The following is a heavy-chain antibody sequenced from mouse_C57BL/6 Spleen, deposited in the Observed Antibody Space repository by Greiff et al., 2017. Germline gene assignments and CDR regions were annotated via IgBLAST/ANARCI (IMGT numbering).Heavy chain of an antibody. J-gene: IGHJ3*01. CDR3: ARGGSSYFAY. V-gene: IGHV3-6*01. CDR2: ISYDGSN. D-gene: IGHD1-1*01. Sequence: EVKLQESGPGLVKPSQSLSLTCSVTGYSITSGYYWNWIRQFPGNKLEWMGYISYDGSNNYNPSLKNRISITRDTSKNQFFLKLNSVTTEDTATYYCARGGSSYFAYWGQGTLVTVSA. CDR1: GYSITSGYY.